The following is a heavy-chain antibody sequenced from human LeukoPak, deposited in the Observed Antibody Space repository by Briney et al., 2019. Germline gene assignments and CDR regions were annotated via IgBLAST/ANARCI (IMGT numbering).Heavy chain of an antibody. Sequence: ALVKVSCKASGYTFTGYYMHWVRQAPGQGLEWMRWINPNSGGTNYAQKFQGRVTMTRDTSISTAYMELSRLRSDDTAVYYCARDLVANDAFDIWGQGTMVTVSS. CDR2: INPNSGGT. CDR3: ARDLVANDAFDI. CDR1: GYTFTGYY. V-gene: IGHV1-2*02. D-gene: IGHD2-15*01. J-gene: IGHJ3*02.